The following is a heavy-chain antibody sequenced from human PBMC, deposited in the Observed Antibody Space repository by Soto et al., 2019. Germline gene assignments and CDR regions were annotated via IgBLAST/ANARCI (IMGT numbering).Heavy chain of an antibody. D-gene: IGHD1-7*01. CDR3: ARYSQLGWSSTGPTFLLDI. CDR2: TTEDGNDK. J-gene: IGHJ3*02. Sequence: GGSLRLSCAASGFTFSPYYMSWVRQAPGTGLEWLAMTTEDGNDKHYVDSVRGRFTISRDSAKNSMYLQMNSLRAEDTAVYYCARYSQLGWSSTGPTFLLDIWGQGTMVIVSS. CDR1: GFTFSPYY. V-gene: IGHV3-7*03.